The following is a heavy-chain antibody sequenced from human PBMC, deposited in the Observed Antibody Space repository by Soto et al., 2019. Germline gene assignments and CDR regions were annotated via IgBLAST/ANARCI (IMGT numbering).Heavy chain of an antibody. Sequence: PGGSLRLSCAAPGLTFRTYAMTWVRQAPGKGLEWVSIISGSGGSTYYADSVKGRFTVSRDNSKNTLYVQMNSLRAEDTAVYYCVKWTCSGGSCYFGYWGQGTLVTVSS. CDR3: VKWTCSGGSCYFGY. CDR2: ISGSGGST. J-gene: IGHJ4*02. CDR1: GLTFRTYA. V-gene: IGHV3-23*01. D-gene: IGHD2-15*01.